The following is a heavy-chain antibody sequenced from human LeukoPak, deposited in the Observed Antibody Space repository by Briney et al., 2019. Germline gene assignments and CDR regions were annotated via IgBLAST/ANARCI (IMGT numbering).Heavy chain of an antibody. J-gene: IGHJ2*01. CDR3: ARGRSGYYDSSGYYYVDWYFDL. Sequence: SETLSLTCAVYGGSFSGYYWRWIRQPPGKGLEWIGEINHSGSTNYNPSLKSRVTISVDTSKNQFSLKLSSVTAADTAVYYCARGRSGYYDSSGYYYVDWYFDLWGRGTLVTVSS. V-gene: IGHV4-34*01. D-gene: IGHD3-22*01. CDR1: GGSFSGYY. CDR2: INHSGST.